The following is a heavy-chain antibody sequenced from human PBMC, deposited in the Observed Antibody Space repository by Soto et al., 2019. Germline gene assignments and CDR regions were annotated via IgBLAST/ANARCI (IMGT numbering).Heavy chain of an antibody. CDR1: GGSFSGYY. CDR3: AREIRYFDWLLKGNWFDP. Sequence: PSETLSLTCAVYGGSFSGYYWSWIRQPPGKGLEWIGEINHSGSTNYNPSLKSRVTISVDTSKNQFSLKLSSVTAADTAVYYCAREIRYFDWLLKGNWFDPWGQGTLVTVSS. J-gene: IGHJ5*02. V-gene: IGHV4-34*01. D-gene: IGHD3-9*01. CDR2: INHSGST.